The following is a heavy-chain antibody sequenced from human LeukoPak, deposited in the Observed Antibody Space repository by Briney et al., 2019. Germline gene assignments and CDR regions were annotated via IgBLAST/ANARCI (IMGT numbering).Heavy chain of an antibody. CDR3: ARAPVFQTYYYYYMDV. CDR1: GYTFTGYY. CDR2: INPNSGGT. Sequence: ASVKVSCKASGYTFTGYYMHWVRQAPGQGLEWMGWINPNSGGTNYAQKFQGRVTMTRDTSISTAYMELSRLRSDDTAVYYCARAPVFQTYYYYYMDVWGKGTTVTVSS. V-gene: IGHV1-2*02. J-gene: IGHJ6*03. D-gene: IGHD1-14*01.